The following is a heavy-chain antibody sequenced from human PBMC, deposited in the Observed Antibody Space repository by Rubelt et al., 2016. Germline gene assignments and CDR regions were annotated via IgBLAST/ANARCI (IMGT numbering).Heavy chain of an antibody. CDR1: GGSFSFYY. V-gene: IGHV4-34*01. Sequence: QVQLQQWGAGLLKPSETLSLTCADSGGSFSFYYWSWIRQPPGKGLELIGSVYYSGTTYYNPSLKSRVTISVDASQNHFSLKLSSVTAADTAIYYCARPTSHYGDYYHWGQGILVTVSS. J-gene: IGHJ4*02. CDR3: ARPTSHYGDYYH. D-gene: IGHD4-17*01. CDR2: VYYSGTT.